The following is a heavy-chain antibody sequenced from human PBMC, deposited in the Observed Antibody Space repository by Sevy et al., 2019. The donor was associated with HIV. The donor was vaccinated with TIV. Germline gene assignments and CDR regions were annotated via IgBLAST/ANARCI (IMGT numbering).Heavy chain of an antibody. CDR2: VTPNSGAT. J-gene: IGHJ5*02. CDR3: AGQTLGWYNWFDP. V-gene: IGHV1-2*06. Sequence: ASVKVSCKASGYNFYIHWVRQAPGQGLEWMGRVTPNSGATSYAQKFQDRVAMTMDTSINTAYMELSGLKSDDTAIYYCAGQTLGWYNWFDPWGQRTLVTVSS. CDR1: GYNFY. D-gene: IGHD6-19*01.